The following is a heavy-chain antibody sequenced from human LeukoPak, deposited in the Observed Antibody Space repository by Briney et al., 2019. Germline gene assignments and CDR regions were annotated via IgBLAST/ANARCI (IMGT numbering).Heavy chain of an antibody. CDR3: TINTADTYYYGSGSPTLDY. J-gene: IGHJ4*02. V-gene: IGHV3-73*01. Sequence: GGSLRLSCAASGFTFSGSAMHWVRQASGKGLEWVGRIRSKANSYATAYAASVKGRFTISRGDSKNTAYLQMNSLKTEDTAVYYCTINTADTYYYGSGSPTLDYWGQGTLVTVSS. CDR1: GFTFSGSA. CDR2: IRSKANSYAT. D-gene: IGHD3-10*01.